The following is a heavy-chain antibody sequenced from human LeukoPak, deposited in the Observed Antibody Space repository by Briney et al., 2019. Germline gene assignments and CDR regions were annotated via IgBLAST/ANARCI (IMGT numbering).Heavy chain of an antibody. D-gene: IGHD2-21*02. Sequence: PGGSLRLSCAASGFTFSSYGMHWVRQAPGKGLEWVAVISYDGSNKYYADSVKGRFTISRDNSKNTLYLQMNSLRAEDTAVYYCAPHCGGDCYRDYWGQGTLVTVSS. V-gene: IGHV3-30*03. CDR2: ISYDGSNK. CDR1: GFTFSSYG. CDR3: APHCGGDCYRDY. J-gene: IGHJ4*02.